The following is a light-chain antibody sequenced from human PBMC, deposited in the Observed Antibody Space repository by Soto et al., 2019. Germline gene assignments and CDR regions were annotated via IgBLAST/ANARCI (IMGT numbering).Light chain of an antibody. J-gene: IGKJ4*01. Sequence: EIVLTQSPATLSLSPGERATLSCRASQGVSSYLAWYQQKPGQAPRLLMYDTSNRATGIPARFSGSGSGTDFTLTISSLEPEDFAVYYCQQRSNWPWTFGGGTKVEIK. V-gene: IGKV3-11*01. CDR3: QQRSNWPWT. CDR1: QGVSSY. CDR2: DTS.